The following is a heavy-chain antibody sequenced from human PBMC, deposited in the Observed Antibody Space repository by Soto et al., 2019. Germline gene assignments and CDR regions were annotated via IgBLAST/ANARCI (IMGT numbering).Heavy chain of an antibody. D-gene: IGHD1-26*01. Sequence: EVQLVESGGGLVKPGGSLRLSCAASGFSFSSYSMNWVRQAPGKGLEWVSSISSSGTYIYYADSVRGRFTISRDNAKNSLYLQMKSLRSEDTAVYSCVRDRSGSYLEGFDYWGQGTLVTVSS. J-gene: IGHJ4*02. CDR3: VRDRSGSYLEGFDY. CDR2: ISSSGTYI. V-gene: IGHV3-21*01. CDR1: GFSFSSYS.